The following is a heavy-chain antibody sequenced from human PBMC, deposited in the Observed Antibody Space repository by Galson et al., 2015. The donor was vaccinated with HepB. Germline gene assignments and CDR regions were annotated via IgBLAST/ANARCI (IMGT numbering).Heavy chain of an antibody. Sequence: SLRLSCAASKFTFSDFGMNWVRQTPGKGLEWVSSISVGGSYTYYADFVKGRFTISRDNSKNTLTLQMNSLRAEDTALYYCARDLTPPADFFVPGGACWFAPWGQGTLVTVSP. V-gene: IGHV3-23*01. CDR2: ISVGGSYT. CDR3: ARDLTPPADFFVPGGACWFAP. D-gene: IGHD2-8*02. CDR1: KFTFSDFG. J-gene: IGHJ5*02.